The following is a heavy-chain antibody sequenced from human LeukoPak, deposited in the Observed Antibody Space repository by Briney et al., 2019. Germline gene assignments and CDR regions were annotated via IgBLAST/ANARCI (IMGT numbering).Heavy chain of an antibody. CDR1: GASIGSYY. Sequence: PSETLSLTCTVSGASIGSYYWSWIRQPPGKGLEWIGYIYYTGRTNYNPSLKSRVTISVDTSKNQFSLNLSSVTAADTAVYYCARGEMNGDGYNYGYWYFDLWGRGTLVTVSS. J-gene: IGHJ2*01. D-gene: IGHD5-24*01. CDR3: ARGEMNGDGYNYGYWYFDL. V-gene: IGHV4-59*01. CDR2: IYYTGRT.